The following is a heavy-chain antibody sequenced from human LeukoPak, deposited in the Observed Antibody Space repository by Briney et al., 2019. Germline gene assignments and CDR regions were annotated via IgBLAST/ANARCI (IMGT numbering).Heavy chain of an antibody. D-gene: IGHD3-22*01. CDR1: GFTFSSYA. Sequence: GGSLRLSCAASGFTFSSYAMRWVRQAPGKGLEWVSAISGSGGSTYYADSVKGRFTISRDNSKNTLYLQMNSLRAEDTAVYYCAKDQKPDSTKWLLRRNDAFGIWGQGTMVTVSS. J-gene: IGHJ3*02. V-gene: IGHV3-23*01. CDR2: ISGSGGST. CDR3: AKDQKPDSTKWLLRRNDAFGI.